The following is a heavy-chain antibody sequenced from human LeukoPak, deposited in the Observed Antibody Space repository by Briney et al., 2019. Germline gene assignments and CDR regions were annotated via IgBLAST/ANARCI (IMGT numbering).Heavy chain of an antibody. CDR1: GDSINSGGYY. CDR2: IYTTGST. V-gene: IGHV4-61*02. Sequence: SETLSLTCTVSGDSINSGGYYWSWIRQSAGKGLEWIGRIYTTGSTNYNPSLKSGVTISLDTSKNQFSLKLSSVTAADTAVYYCAREGRGTVTSWGPGHMAGTQPLDYWGQGTLVTVSS. J-gene: IGHJ4*02. D-gene: IGHD4-11*01. CDR3: AREGRGTVTSWGPGHMAGTQPLDY.